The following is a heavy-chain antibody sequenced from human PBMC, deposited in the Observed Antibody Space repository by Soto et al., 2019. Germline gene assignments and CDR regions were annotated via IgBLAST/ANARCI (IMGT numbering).Heavy chain of an antibody. CDR2: ISSSSSYI. CDR3: ARDPTAVTSRFDP. V-gene: IGHV3-21*01. D-gene: IGHD4-4*01. Sequence: GGSLRLSCAASGFTFSSYSMNWVRQAPGKGLEWVSSISSSSSYIYYADSVKGRFTISRDNAKNSLYLQMNSLRAEDTAVYHCARDPTAVTSRFDPWGQGTLVTVSS. CDR1: GFTFSSYS. J-gene: IGHJ5*02.